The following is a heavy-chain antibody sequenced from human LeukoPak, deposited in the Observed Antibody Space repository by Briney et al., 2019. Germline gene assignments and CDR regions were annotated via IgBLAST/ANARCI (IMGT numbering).Heavy chain of an antibody. CDR3: ARVGGYGPYYYYYYMDV. Sequence: SETLSLTCAVSGYSISSGYYWGWIRPPPGKGLEWIGSIYHSGSTYYNPSLKSRVTISVDTSKNQFSLKLSSVTAADPAVYYCARVGGYGPYYYYYYMDVWGKGTTVTVSS. CDR1: GYSISSGYY. V-gene: IGHV4-38-2*01. D-gene: IGHD1-26*01. J-gene: IGHJ6*03. CDR2: IYHSGST.